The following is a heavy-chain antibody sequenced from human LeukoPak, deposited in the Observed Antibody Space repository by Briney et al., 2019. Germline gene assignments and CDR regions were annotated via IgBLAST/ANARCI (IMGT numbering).Heavy chain of an antibody. D-gene: IGHD6-13*01. CDR2: IHIYRGNT. CDR3: ARDVGITVADSFDP. J-gene: IGHJ5*02. CDR1: GYSSTNYG. Sequence: ASVKVSCKASGYSSTNYGISWVREAAGQGLKWRGWIHIYRGNTNYAQKFQGRVTMTTDTSTSTVYMEVRGRRSDDTTMYYCARDVGITVADSFDPWGQGTLVTVSS. V-gene: IGHV1-18*01.